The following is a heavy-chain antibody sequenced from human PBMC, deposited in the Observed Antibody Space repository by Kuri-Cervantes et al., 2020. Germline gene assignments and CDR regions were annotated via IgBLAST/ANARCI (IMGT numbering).Heavy chain of an antibody. CDR2: IYYSGST. CDR3: ARAARDYFAS. Sequence: SETLSLTCTVSGGSISSGDYYWSWIRPPPGKGREWIGYIYYSGSTYYNPSLQSQVTISVETSKNQFSLKPSSVTAADTAVYYCARAARDYFASWGQATLTVSS. CDR1: GGSISSGDYY. J-gene: IGHJ4*02. D-gene: IGHD5-24*01. V-gene: IGHV4-30-4*01.